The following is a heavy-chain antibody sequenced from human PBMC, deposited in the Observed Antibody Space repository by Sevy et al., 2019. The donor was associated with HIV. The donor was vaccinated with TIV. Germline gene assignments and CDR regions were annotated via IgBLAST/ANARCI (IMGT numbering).Heavy chain of an antibody. CDR2: INPNSGGT. CDR3: ANTMTTVTTFAEYFQH. CDR1: GYTFTGYY. D-gene: IGHD4-17*01. J-gene: IGHJ1*01. V-gene: IGHV1-2*06. Sequence: ASVKVSCKASGYTFTGYYMHWVRQAPGQGLEWMGRINPNSGGTNYAQKFQGRVTMTRDTSISTAYMELSRLRSDDTAVYYCANTMTTVTTFAEYFQHWGQGTLVTVSS.